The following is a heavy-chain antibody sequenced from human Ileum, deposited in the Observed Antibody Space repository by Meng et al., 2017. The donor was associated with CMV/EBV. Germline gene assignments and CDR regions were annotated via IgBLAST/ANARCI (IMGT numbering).Heavy chain of an antibody. Sequence: SETLSLTCAVYGGSFSGYYWSWIRQPPGKGLEWIGEINHSGSTNYNPSLKSRVTISVDTSKNQFSLKLSSVTAADTAVYYCARGRGYCSSTSCYNWFDPWGQGTLVTAPQ. D-gene: IGHD2-2*01. CDR3: ARGRGYCSSTSCYNWFDP. V-gene: IGHV4-34*01. CDR2: INHSGST. CDR1: GGSFSGYY. J-gene: IGHJ5*02.